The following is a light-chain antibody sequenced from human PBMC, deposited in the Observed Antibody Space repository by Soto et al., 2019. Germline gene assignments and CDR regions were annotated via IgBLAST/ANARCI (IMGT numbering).Light chain of an antibody. J-gene: IGKJ1*01. Sequence: EIVLTQSPGTLSLSPGERATLSCRASQSVSSSYLVWYQQKPGQAPRPLIYSTSSRATGIPDRFSGSGSGTDFTLTISRLEPEDFAVYYSQQYGDSPWTFGQGTKVEIK. CDR3: QQYGDSPWT. CDR2: STS. V-gene: IGKV3-20*01. CDR1: QSVSSSY.